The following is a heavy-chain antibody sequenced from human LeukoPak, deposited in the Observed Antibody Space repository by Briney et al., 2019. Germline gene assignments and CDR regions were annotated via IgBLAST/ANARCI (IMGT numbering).Heavy chain of an antibody. Sequence: SETLSLTCAVSGGSISSGGYSWSWIRQPPGKGLEWIGYIYYSGSTYYNPSLKSRVTISVDRSKNQFSLKLSSVTAADTAVYYCARGVQYVVSQHGNWFDPWGQGTLVTVSS. CDR1: GGSISSGGYS. CDR2: IYYSGST. D-gene: IGHD1-1*01. CDR3: ARGVQYVVSQHGNWFDP. V-gene: IGHV4-30-2*01. J-gene: IGHJ5*02.